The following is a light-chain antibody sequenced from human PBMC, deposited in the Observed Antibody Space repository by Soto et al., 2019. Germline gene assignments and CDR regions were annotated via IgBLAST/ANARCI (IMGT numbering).Light chain of an antibody. Sequence: DIVMTQTPLSLYITTGQPASISCKSSQSLLHSDGKTYLYWYLQKPGQSPQLLIYTLSSRASGVPDRFSGIGSRTDFTLKISRVEAEDVGVYYCMQRREFPITFGQGTRLEIK. V-gene: IGKV2-40*01. CDR1: QSLLHSDGKTY. CDR3: MQRREFPIT. J-gene: IGKJ5*01. CDR2: TLS.